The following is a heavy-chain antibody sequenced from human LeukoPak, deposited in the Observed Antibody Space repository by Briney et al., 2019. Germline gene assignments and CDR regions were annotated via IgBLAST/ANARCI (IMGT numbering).Heavy chain of an antibody. CDR2: ISSSGSTI. V-gene: IGHV3-48*03. Sequence: GGSLRLSCAASGFTFSSYEMNWVRQAPGKGLEWVSYISSSGSTIYYADSVKGRFTISRDNAKNSLYLQMNSLRAEDTAVYYCARLGVTTDEDYWGQGTLVTVSS. J-gene: IGHJ4*02. CDR1: GFTFSSYE. D-gene: IGHD4-17*01. CDR3: ARLGVTTDEDY.